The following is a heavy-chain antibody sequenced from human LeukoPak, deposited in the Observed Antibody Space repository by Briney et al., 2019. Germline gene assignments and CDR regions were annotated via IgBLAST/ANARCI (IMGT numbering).Heavy chain of an antibody. CDR1: GGTFSSYA. V-gene: IGHV1-69*13. Sequence: ASVKVSCKASGGTFSSYAISWVRQAPGQGLKWMGGIIPIFGTANYAQKFQGRVTITADESTSTAYMELSSPRSEDTAVYYCARTFTNYDILTGYYPFDYWGQGTLVTVSS. J-gene: IGHJ4*02. CDR2: IIPIFGTA. D-gene: IGHD3-9*01. CDR3: ARTFTNYDILTGYYPFDY.